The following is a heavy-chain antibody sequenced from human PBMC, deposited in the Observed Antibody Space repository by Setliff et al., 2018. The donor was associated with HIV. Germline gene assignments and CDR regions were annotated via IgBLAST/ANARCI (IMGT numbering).Heavy chain of an antibody. V-gene: IGHV1-18*01. CDR1: GYMFIAYG. D-gene: IGHD2-15*01. J-gene: IGHJ4*02. CDR3: AREVVHDKRPFYHFDS. Sequence: ASVKVSCKTSGYMFIAYGMSWVRRAPGQGLEWMGWIGPYNGRTEYAQEFQGRVSLTIDTSASTAYMELRSLRSDDTAVYYCAREVVHDKRPFYHFDSWGQGTQVTVSS. CDR2: IGPYNGRT.